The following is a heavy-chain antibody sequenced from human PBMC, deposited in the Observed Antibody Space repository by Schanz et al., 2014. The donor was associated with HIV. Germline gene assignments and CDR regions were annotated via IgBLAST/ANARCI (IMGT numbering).Heavy chain of an antibody. J-gene: IGHJ6*02. CDR3: ASGRRSGIGWRMDV. CDR1: GGTFRSNA. V-gene: IGHV1-69*01. D-gene: IGHD6-19*01. CDR2: FNVMLSKI. Sequence: QVQLVQSGAEVKKTGSSVKVSCKASGGTFRSNAITWVRQAPGQGLEWIGHFNVMLSKINSAQKFQGRVSITADPSTNTAYMEMRGLRFEDTAVYYCASGRRSGIGWRMDVWGQGTTVSVSS.